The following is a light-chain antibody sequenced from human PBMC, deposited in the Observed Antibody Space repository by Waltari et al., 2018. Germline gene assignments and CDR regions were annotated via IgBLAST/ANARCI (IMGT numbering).Light chain of an antibody. J-gene: IGKJ5*01. CDR2: AAS. CDR1: QGISSY. V-gene: IGKV1-9*01. CDR3: QQLNSYLPIT. Sequence: DIQLTQSPSFLSASVGDKVTINCRASQGISSYLSWYQQKPGKAPKLLIYAASTLQSGVPSRFSGSGSGTEFTLTISSLQPEDFATYYCQQLNSYLPITFGQGTRLEIK.